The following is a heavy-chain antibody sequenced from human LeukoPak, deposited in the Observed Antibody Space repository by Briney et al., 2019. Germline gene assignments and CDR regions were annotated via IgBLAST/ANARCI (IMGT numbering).Heavy chain of an antibody. V-gene: IGHV6-1*01. J-gene: IGHJ4*02. D-gene: IGHD6-19*01. CDR3: ARVRWRGPTSSGWLDY. CDR1: GDSVSSNSVA. CDR2: TYYRSRWYN. Sequence: SQTLSLTCAISGDSVSSNSVAWNWIRQSPSRGLEWLGRTYYRSRWYNDFAVSMKSRISINPDTSKNQFSLQLNSVTPEDTAVYYCARVRWRGPTSSGWLDYWGQGTLVTVSS.